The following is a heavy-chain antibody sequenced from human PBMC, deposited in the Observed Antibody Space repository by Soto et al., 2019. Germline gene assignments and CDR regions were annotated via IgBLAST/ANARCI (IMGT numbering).Heavy chain of an antibody. CDR2: IIPIFGTA. Sequence: ASVKVSCKASGCTFSSYAISWVRQAPGQGPEWMGGIIPIFGTANYAQKFQGRVTITADESTSTAYMELSSLRSEDTAVYYCARGLRPYCTNGVCYRAKEIYYYGMDVWGQGTTVTVSS. CDR3: ARGLRPYCTNGVCYRAKEIYYYGMDV. J-gene: IGHJ6*02. D-gene: IGHD2-8*01. V-gene: IGHV1-69*13. CDR1: GCTFSSYA.